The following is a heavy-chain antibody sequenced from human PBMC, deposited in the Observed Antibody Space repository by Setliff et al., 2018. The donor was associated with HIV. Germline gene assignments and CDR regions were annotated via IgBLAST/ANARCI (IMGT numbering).Heavy chain of an antibody. CDR1: GGSFSAYH. J-gene: IGHJ4*02. D-gene: IGHD3-22*01. Sequence: SETLSLTCAVYGGSFSAYHWSWIRQPPGKGLEWIGSIYHSGSTYYNPSLKSRVTISVDTSKNQFSLKLSSVTAADTAVYYCARPIHYYDSSGYGYWGQGTLVTVSS. CDR2: IYHSGST. V-gene: IGHV4-34*01. CDR3: ARPIHYYDSSGYGY.